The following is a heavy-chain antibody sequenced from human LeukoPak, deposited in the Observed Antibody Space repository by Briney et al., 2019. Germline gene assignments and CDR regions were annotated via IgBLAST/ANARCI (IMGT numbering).Heavy chain of an antibody. CDR2: IKSKTDGGTT. V-gene: IGHV3-15*01. CDR3: ATEGYSYGYSFDY. D-gene: IGHD5-18*01. Sequence: GGSLRLSCAASGFTFSNAWMSWVHQAPGEGLEWVVRIKSKTDGGTTDYAAPVKGRFTISRDESKNTLYLQMNSLKTEDTAVYYCATEGYSYGYSFDYWGQGTLVTVSS. CDR1: GFTFSNAW. J-gene: IGHJ4*02.